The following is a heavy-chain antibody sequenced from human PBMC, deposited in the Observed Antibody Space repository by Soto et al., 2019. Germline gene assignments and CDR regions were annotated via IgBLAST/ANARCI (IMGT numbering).Heavy chain of an antibody. J-gene: IGHJ4*02. V-gene: IGHV4-30-2*01. CDR3: ARGAPVLFDY. CDR1: GGSISSGGYS. Sequence: QLQLQESGSGLVKPSQTLSLTCAVSGGSISSGGYSWSWIRQPPGKGLEWIGYIYHSGSTSYNPSLXCRVTISVDRSKTQYSLKLSSVTAADTAVYYCARGAPVLFDYWGQGTLVTVSS. CDR2: IYHSGST.